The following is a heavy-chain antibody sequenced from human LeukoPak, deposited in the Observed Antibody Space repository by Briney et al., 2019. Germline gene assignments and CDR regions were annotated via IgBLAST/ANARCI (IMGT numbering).Heavy chain of an antibody. V-gene: IGHV4-4*07. J-gene: IGHJ5*02. Sequence: EPSETLSLTCTVSGGSISSYYWSWIRQPAGKGLEWIGRIYTSGSTNYNPSLKSRVTMSVDTSKNQFSLKLSSVTAADTAVYYCARAGSIWGGYYRFDPWGQGTLVTVSS. CDR1: GGSISSYY. CDR2: IYTSGST. CDR3: ARAGSIWGGYYRFDP. D-gene: IGHD3-3*01.